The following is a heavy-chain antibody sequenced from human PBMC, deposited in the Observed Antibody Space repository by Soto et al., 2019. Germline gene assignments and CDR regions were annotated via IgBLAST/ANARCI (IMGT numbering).Heavy chain of an antibody. Sequence: EVQLVESGGGLVQPGGSLRLSCAVSGFTFTSYSMNWVRQAPGQGLEWVSYISSGSTTIYYADSVKGRFTISRDNAKNSLCLQMNSLRDEDTAVYYCARWAGAGDYLSRYYFDYWGQGTLVTVSS. V-gene: IGHV3-48*02. CDR3: ARWAGAGDYLSRYYFDY. J-gene: IGHJ4*02. D-gene: IGHD4-17*01. CDR2: ISSGSTTI. CDR1: GFTFTSYS.